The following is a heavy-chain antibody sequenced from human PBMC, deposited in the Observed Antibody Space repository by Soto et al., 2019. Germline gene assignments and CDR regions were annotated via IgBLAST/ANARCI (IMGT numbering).Heavy chain of an antibody. J-gene: IGHJ5*02. CDR2: IIPIFGTA. CDR1: GGTFSSYA. CDR3: ARWDYYDRSGYCHNLFDT. D-gene: IGHD3-22*01. V-gene: IGHV1-69*06. Sequence: GAAVKGSCKASGGTFSSYAISWVRQAPVQVLDCMVGIIPIFGTANYAQKFQGRVTITADKYTSTAYMELSSLRSEDTAVYYWARWDYYDRSGYCHNLFDTWGEGTMVTDSS.